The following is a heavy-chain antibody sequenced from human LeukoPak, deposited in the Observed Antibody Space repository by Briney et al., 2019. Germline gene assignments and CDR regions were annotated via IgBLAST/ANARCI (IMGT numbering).Heavy chain of an antibody. J-gene: IGHJ4*02. Sequence: SETLSLTCTVSGGSISTYYWSWIRQPPGKGLEWIGYIYYSGSTNYNPSLKSRVTISVDTSKNQFSLKLSSVTAADTAVYYCARSGVGYYYDSSGYYPLDSWGQGTLVTVSS. V-gene: IGHV4-59*08. D-gene: IGHD3-22*01. CDR2: IYYSGST. CDR3: ARSGVGYYYDSSGYYPLDS. CDR1: GGSISTYY.